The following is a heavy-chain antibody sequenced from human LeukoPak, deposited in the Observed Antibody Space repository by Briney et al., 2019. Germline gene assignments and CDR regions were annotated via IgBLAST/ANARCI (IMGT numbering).Heavy chain of an antibody. CDR1: GYTCTISY. CDR2: ISPSSSST. D-gene: IGHD3-22*01. Sequence: GASVNLPFNASGYTCTISYMHWSRHGQGQGLEWMGIISPSSSSTSYAQKFQGRVAITWVMSSSTVYIELSSLRSEDTAVYYCARTMIVQDHPILDAFDIWGQGKMVTGSS. J-gene: IGHJ3*02. V-gene: IGHV1-46*01. CDR3: ARTMIVQDHPILDAFDI.